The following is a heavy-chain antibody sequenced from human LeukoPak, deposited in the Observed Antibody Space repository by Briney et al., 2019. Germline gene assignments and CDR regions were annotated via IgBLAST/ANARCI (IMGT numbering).Heavy chain of an antibody. CDR1: GFTFSSYS. CDR3: ARGPKSIAARPGTFDI. J-gene: IGHJ3*02. V-gene: IGHV3-21*01. D-gene: IGHD6-6*01. CDR2: ISFGSSYI. Sequence: GGSLRLSCAASGFTFSSYSVNWVRQAPGKGLEWVSSISFGSSYIFYADSVKGRFTVSRDNAKNSLYLQMSSLRVEDTALYYCARGPKSIAARPGTFDIWCRGTVVTVSS.